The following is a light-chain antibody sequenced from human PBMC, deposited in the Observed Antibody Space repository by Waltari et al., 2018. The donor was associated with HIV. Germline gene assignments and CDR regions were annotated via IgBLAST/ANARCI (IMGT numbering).Light chain of an antibody. CDR3: QVWDYRGYVM. V-gene: IGLV3-1*01. J-gene: IGLJ3*02. CDR2: QDK. Sequence: SYELTQPPSVSVSPGQAASISCSGDKLGDRYASWYQQRPGQSPVLIIYQDKPRPSGILLRYAGSNSRKTATLTISGTQTMDEADYYCQVWDYRGYVMFGGGTKLTVL. CDR1: KLGDRY.